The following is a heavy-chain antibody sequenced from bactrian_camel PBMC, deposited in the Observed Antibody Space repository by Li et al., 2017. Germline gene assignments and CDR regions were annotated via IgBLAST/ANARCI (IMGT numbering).Heavy chain of an antibody. CDR1: EYTHSTYA. CDR2: ISSEGST. CDR3: VPFPSIVTTD. D-gene: IGHD2*01. J-gene: IGHJ4*01. V-gene: IGHV3S53*01. Sequence: HVQLVESGGGSVRAGGSLRLSCVVSEYTHSTYAMGWFRQAPGKEREGVAGISSEGSTGYADSVKGRFTISKDNAKNMVYLQMNSLEPEDTALYYCVPFPSIVTTDWGRGTQVTVS.